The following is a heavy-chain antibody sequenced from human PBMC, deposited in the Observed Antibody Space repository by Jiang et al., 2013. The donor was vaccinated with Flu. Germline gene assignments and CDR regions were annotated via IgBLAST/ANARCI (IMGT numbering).Heavy chain of an antibody. CDR3: AHTYYYDTSGKTFDY. J-gene: IGHJ4*02. V-gene: IGHV2-5*02. Sequence: KPTQTLTLTCTFSGFSLTTSPVGVGWIRQPPGKALEWLALIYWDDDKRYSPSLKNRLTITKDTSKNQVVLTMTNMDPVDTATYYCAHTYYYDTSGKTFDYWGQGTLVTVSS. CDR1: GFSLTTSPVG. D-gene: IGHD3-22*01. CDR2: IYWDDDK.